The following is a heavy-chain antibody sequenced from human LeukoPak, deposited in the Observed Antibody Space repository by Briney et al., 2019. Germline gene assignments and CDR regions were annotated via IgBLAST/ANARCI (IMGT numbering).Heavy chain of an antibody. V-gene: IGHV5-10-1*01. CDR2: VDPTDSYT. Sequence: PGESLKISCKGSGYNFSSFWISWVRQMPGKGLEWMGRVDPTDSYTNYSPSFQGHVTISADRSISTAYLQWSSLKASDTAMYYCATQIEGYYFDYWGQGTLVTVSS. J-gene: IGHJ4*02. CDR1: GYNFSSFW. CDR3: ATQIEGYYFDY.